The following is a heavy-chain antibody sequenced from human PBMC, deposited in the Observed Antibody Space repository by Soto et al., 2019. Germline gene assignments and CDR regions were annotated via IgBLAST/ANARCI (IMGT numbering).Heavy chain of an antibody. Sequence: QVQLQESGPGLVKPSGTLSLTCAVSGGSISSSNWWSWVRQPPGKGLEWIGEIYHSGSTNYNPSLKSRVTXSXDXXKNQVSLKLSSVTAADTAVYYCAKGTAMADDAFDIWGQGTMVTVSS. J-gene: IGHJ3*02. CDR1: GGSISSSNW. CDR2: IYHSGST. CDR3: AKGTAMADDAFDI. V-gene: IGHV4-4*02. D-gene: IGHD5-18*01.